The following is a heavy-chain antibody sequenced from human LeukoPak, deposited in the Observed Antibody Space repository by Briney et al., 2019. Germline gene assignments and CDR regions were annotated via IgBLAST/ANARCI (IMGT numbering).Heavy chain of an antibody. CDR2: ISYSGT. Sequence: SETLSLTCTVSGGSISISNYYWGWIRQPPGRGLEWIGSISYSGTYYNPSLKSRLTISVDTSKNHFSLNLRSVTAADTAVYYCARRTSNPVGAIDYWGKGTLVTVSS. CDR3: ARRTSNPVGAIDY. V-gene: IGHV4-39*01. D-gene: IGHD3-3*01. CDR1: GGSISISNYY. J-gene: IGHJ4*02.